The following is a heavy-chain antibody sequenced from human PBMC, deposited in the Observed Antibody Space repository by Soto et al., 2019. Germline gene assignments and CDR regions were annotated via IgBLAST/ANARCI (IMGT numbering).Heavy chain of an antibody. CDR3: ARVAPEYSSTPRRFDF. J-gene: IGHJ4*02. Sequence: GGSLRLSCAASGFTFGIYAMSWVRQAPGKGLEWVSSISGSGGSIYYAHSVKGRFTISRDKTKNTLDLQMNSLRAEDTAVYHCARVAPEYSSTPRRFDFWGQGTLVTVS. V-gene: IGHV3-23*01. D-gene: IGHD6-13*01. CDR2: ISGSGGSI. CDR1: GFTFGIYA.